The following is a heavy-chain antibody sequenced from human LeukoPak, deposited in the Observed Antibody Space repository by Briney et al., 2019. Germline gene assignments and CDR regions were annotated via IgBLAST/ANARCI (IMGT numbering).Heavy chain of an antibody. Sequence: PSETLSLTCAVYGGSFSGYYWSWIRQPPGEGLEWIGEINHSGSTNYNPSLKSRVTISVDTSKNQFSLKLSSVTAADTAVYYCARRGNYWGQGTLVTVSS. CDR2: INHSGST. D-gene: IGHD6-13*01. CDR1: GGSFSGYY. V-gene: IGHV4-34*01. J-gene: IGHJ4*02. CDR3: ARRGNY.